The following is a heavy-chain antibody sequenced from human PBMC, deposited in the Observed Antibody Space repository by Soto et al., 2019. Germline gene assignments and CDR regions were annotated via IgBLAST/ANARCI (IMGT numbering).Heavy chain of an antibody. D-gene: IGHD3-22*01. Sequence: ASVKVSCKVSGYTLTELSMHWVRQAPGKGLEWMGGFDPEDGETIYAQKFQGRVTMTEDTSTDTAYMELSSLRSEDKAVYYCATDMLWYYYDSSGYSHDAFDICGQGTMLTV. V-gene: IGHV1-24*01. CDR2: FDPEDGET. CDR1: GYTLTELS. CDR3: ATDMLWYYYDSSGYSHDAFDI. J-gene: IGHJ3*02.